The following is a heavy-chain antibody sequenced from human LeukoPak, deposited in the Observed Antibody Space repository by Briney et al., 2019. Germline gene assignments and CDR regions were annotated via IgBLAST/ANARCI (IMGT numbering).Heavy chain of an antibody. CDR3: ANGGGHYYYYYMDV. D-gene: IGHD3-16*01. Sequence: AGGSLRLSCAASGFNFRGYGMEWVRQAPGKGVGWVTFVHYVGRNQYYADSVKGRFTISRDNPKNTLYLQMNSLRAEDTAVYYCANGGGHYYYYYMDVWGKGTTVTISS. J-gene: IGHJ6*03. CDR2: VHYVGRNQ. CDR1: GFNFRGYG. V-gene: IGHV3-30*02.